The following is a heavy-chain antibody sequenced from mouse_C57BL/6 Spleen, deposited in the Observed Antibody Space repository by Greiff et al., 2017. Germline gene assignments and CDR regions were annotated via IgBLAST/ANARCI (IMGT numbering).Heavy chain of an antibody. V-gene: IGHV1-53*01. Sequence: QVQLQQPGTELVKPGASVKLSCKASGYTFTSYWMHWVKQRPGQGLEWIGNINPSNGGTNYNEKFKSKATLTVDKSSSTAYMQLSSLTSEDSAVYSCARERVISTVVADDAMDYWGQGTSVTVSS. D-gene: IGHD1-1*01. J-gene: IGHJ4*01. CDR2: INPSNGGT. CDR1: GYTFTSYW. CDR3: ARERVISTVVADDAMDY.